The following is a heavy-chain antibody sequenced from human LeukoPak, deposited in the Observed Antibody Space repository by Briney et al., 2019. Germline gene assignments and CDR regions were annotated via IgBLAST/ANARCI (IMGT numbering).Heavy chain of an antibody. V-gene: IGHV5-51*01. CDR3: ARLVQRELYYFDY. CDR2: VHPDDSDT. D-gene: IGHD1-1*01. Sequence: GESLKISCKGSGYSFTYYWIVWVRQMPGKGLEWMGIVHPDDSDTKYRPSFQGQVTMSADKSISTAYLQWSSPRASDTAMYYCARLVQRELYYFDYWGQGTLVTVSS. CDR1: GYSFTYYW. J-gene: IGHJ4*02.